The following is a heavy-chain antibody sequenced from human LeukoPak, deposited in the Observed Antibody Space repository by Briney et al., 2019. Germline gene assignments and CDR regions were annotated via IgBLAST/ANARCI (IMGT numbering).Heavy chain of an antibody. J-gene: IGHJ4*02. V-gene: IGHV3-23*01. D-gene: IGHD1-26*01. CDR3: AKDLSRYSGSYLGEFDY. Sequence: PGGSLRLSCAASGFTFSSYAMSWVRQAPGKGLEWVSAISGSGGSTYYADSVKGRFTISRDNSKNTLYLQMNSLRAEDTAVYYCAKDLSRYSGSYLGEFDYWGQGTLVTVSS. CDR2: ISGSGGST. CDR1: GFTFSSYA.